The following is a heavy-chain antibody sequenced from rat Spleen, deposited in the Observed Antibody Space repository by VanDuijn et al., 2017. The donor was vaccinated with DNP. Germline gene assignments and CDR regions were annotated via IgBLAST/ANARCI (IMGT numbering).Heavy chain of an antibody. Sequence: EVQVVESGGGLVQPGRSLKLSCAASGFTFSDYYMAWVRQAPTKGLEWVAYISYDGVSTYNGGSVKGRFTISRDIAKNTLYLEMNSLRSEDMATYYCARHVLPLRVWDYWGQGVMVTVSS. CDR3: ARHVLPLRVWDY. CDR2: ISYDGVST. D-gene: IGHD1-4*01. J-gene: IGHJ2*01. V-gene: IGHV5-22*01. CDR1: GFTFSDYY.